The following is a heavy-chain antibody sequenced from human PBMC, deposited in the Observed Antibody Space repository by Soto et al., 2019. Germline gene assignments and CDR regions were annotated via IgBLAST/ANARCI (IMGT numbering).Heavy chain of an antibody. V-gene: IGHV3-30-3*01. Sequence: PGGSLRLSCAAPGFTFSIYALHWVRQAPGKGLEWVAVMTPKGNNQYYADSVKGRFTISRDPSQSTLYLQMTSLRPDDTAVYYCATGANFYYDTSRYWGQGTLVTVSS. J-gene: IGHJ4*02. CDR3: ATGANFYYDTSRY. D-gene: IGHD3-22*01. CDR1: GFTFSIYA. CDR2: MTPKGNNQ.